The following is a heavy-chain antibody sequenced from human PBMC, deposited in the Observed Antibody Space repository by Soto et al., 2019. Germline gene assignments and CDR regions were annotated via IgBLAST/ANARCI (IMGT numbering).Heavy chain of an antibody. CDR3: ARGGWRHIDY. Sequence: QVQLQESGPGLVKPSETLSLTCTVSGGSISVYYWSWIRQPPGKGLEWIGYIYYSGSTNYNPSLKGRVTISVDTSKNQSSLKLSSVTAADTAVYYCARGGWRHIDYWGQGTLVTVSS. V-gene: IGHV4-59*08. D-gene: IGHD3-3*01. CDR1: GGSISVYY. CDR2: IYYSGST. J-gene: IGHJ4*02.